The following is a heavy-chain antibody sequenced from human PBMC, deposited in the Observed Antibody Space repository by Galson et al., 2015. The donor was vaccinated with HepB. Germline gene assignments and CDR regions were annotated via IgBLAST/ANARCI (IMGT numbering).Heavy chain of an antibody. J-gene: IGHJ5*02. CDR2: ISAYNGHT. V-gene: IGHV1-18*01. CDR1: GYTFTTFG. CDR3: TRAAVIIGGRFNWFDP. Sequence: SVKVSCKASGYTFTTFGITWVRQAPGQGLEWMGHISAYNGHTNYAQKLQGRVTMTTDTSTTTAYMELRSLNSDDTAVYYCTRAAVIIGGRFNWFDPWGQGTLVTVSP. D-gene: IGHD1-26*01.